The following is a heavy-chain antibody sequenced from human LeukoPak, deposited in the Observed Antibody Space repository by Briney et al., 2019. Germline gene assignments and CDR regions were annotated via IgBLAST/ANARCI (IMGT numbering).Heavy chain of an antibody. CDR1: GGSINSYY. CDR2: IYYSGST. V-gene: IGHV4-59*01. Sequence: PSETLSLTCTVSGGSINSYYWTWIRQPPGKGLEWIGYIYYSGSTNYNPSLKSRVTISVDTSKNQFSLTLSSVTAADTAVYYCARTWKTTVTNWGQGTLVSVSS. D-gene: IGHD4-17*01. CDR3: ARTWKTTVTN. J-gene: IGHJ4*02.